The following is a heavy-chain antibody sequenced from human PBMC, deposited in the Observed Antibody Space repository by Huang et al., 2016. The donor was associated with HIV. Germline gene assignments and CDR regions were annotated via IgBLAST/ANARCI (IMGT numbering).Heavy chain of an antibody. D-gene: IGHD2-21*02. CDR3: ARVDSTANMMGVDL. CDR2: ISSDGNYI. CDR1: GFAFSDYG. Sequence: EVQLVESGGGQVHPGGSLRLSCAVSGFAFSDYGMNWVRQAPGKGLEGVASISSDGNYIYYADSGKGRFTISRDNAKNSLSLQINILGAEDTAVYYCARVDSTANMMGVDLWGRGTLVTVFS. V-gene: IGHV3-21*02. J-gene: IGHJ4*02.